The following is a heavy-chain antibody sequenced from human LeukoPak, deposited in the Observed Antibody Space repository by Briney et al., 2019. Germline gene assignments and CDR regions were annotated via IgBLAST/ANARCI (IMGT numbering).Heavy chain of an antibody. V-gene: IGHV3-74*01. Sequence: GRSLRLSCAASGFXFSSYWIHWVRQAPGKGLVWVSRINSDGRSTSYADSVKGRFTISRDNSKNTLYLQMNSLRAEDTAVYYCARDGIVGSPLFKFDYWGQGTLVTVSS. CDR2: INSDGRST. CDR3: ARDGIVGSPLFKFDY. J-gene: IGHJ4*02. CDR1: GFXFSSYW. D-gene: IGHD1-26*01.